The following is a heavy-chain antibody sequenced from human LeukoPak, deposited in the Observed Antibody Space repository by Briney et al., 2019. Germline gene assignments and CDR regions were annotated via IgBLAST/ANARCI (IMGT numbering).Heavy chain of an antibody. V-gene: IGHV3-66*01. Sequence: GGSLRLSCAASGFTVNSNYMNWVRQAPGKGLEWVSVIYSGGSTYYADSVKGRFTISRDNAENTLYLQMNSLRAEDTAVYYCARDPRPTYYYAMDVWGQGTTVTVSS. D-gene: IGHD6-6*01. J-gene: IGHJ6*02. CDR1: GFTVNSNY. CDR2: IYSGGST. CDR3: ARDPRPTYYYAMDV.